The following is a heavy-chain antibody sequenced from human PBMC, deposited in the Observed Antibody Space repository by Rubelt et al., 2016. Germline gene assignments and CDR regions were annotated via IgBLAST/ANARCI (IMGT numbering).Heavy chain of an antibody. Sequence: QVQLQQWGAGLLKPSETLSLTCAVYGGSFSGYYWSWIRQPPGKGLEWIGSIYYSGSTYYNPPPKRAGTVSVDTSKNQFSLQLSSVTAADTAVYYCASGRPTDYYMDVWGKGTTVTVSS. CDR2: IYYSGST. J-gene: IGHJ6*03. CDR1: GGSFSGYY. CDR3: ASGRPTDYYMDV. V-gene: IGHV4-34*01.